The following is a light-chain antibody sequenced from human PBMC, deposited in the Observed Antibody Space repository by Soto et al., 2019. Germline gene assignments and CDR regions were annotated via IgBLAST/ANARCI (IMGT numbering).Light chain of an antibody. J-gene: IGKJ1*01. CDR2: AAS. CDR1: QSISSSD. Sequence: EILLTQSPGTLSLSPGEIATLSCRSSQSISSSDLAWYQHRPGQAPRLLIYAASSRATGIPVRFSGSGSGTDFTLTISRLEPEDFAVYYCQQYGSSPPGWTFGQGTKVDI. V-gene: IGKV3-20*01. CDR3: QQYGSSPPGWT.